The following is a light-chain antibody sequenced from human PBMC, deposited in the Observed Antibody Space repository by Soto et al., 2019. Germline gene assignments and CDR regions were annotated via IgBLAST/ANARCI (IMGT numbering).Light chain of an antibody. CDR2: DAS. V-gene: IGKV3-11*01. J-gene: IGKJ2*01. Sequence: EIVLTQSPATLSLSPGERATLSCRASQSVSSYLAWYQQKPGQAPRLLIYDASNRATGIPARFSVGGSVTDFTLTISSLEPEDFAVYYCQQRFNWPRFTFGQGTKLEIK. CDR1: QSVSSY. CDR3: QQRFNWPRFT.